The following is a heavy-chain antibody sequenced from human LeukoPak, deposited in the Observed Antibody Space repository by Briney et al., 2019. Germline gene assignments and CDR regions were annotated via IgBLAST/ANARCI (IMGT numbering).Heavy chain of an antibody. CDR3: ARGKKRLFDY. J-gene: IGHJ4*02. Sequence: PSETLSLTCAVYGGSFSGYYWSWIRQPPGKGLEWIGEINHSGSTNYNPSLKSRVTISVDTSKNQFSLKLRSVTAADTAVYYCARGKKRLFDYWGQGTLVTVSS. CDR1: GGSFSGYY. CDR2: INHSGST. D-gene: IGHD6-19*01. V-gene: IGHV4-34*01.